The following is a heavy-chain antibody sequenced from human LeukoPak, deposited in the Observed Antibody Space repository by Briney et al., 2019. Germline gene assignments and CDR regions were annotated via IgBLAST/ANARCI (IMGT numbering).Heavy chain of an antibody. CDR3: AAQLVWFGEI. J-gene: IGHJ3*02. Sequence: GGSLRLSCAASGFTFSSYTMHWVRQAPGQGLEWVSGITDGGYRTYYADSVKGRFTISRDNSKSKLYLQLNRLRAEDTAVYYCAAQLVWFGEIWGQGTTVTVSS. D-gene: IGHD3-10*01. CDR1: GFTFSSYT. CDR2: ITDGGYRT. V-gene: IGHV3-23*01.